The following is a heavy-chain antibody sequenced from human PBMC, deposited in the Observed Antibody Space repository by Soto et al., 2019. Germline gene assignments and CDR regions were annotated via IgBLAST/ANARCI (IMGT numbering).Heavy chain of an antibody. CDR1: GGSISSSSYY. V-gene: IGHV4-39*01. CDR2: IYYSGST. J-gene: IGHJ5*02. D-gene: IGHD3-10*01. Sequence: QLQLQESGPGLVKPSETLSLTCTVSGGSISSSSYYWGWIRQPPGKGLEWIGSIYYSGSTYYNPSLKGRVTLSVDTSKNQVSLKLSSVTAADTAVYYCAIPMVRGVERFDPWGQGTLVTVSS. CDR3: AIPMVRGVERFDP.